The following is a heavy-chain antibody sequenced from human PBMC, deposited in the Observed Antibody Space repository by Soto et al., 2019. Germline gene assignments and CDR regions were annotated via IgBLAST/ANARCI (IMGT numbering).Heavy chain of an antibody. CDR2: IYYSGST. J-gene: IGHJ6*02. D-gene: IGHD5-18*01. CDR3: ASLYSYGSPDYYYGMDV. V-gene: IGHV4-30-4*01. CDR1: GGSISSGDYY. Sequence: LSLTCTVSGGSISSGDYYWSWIRQPPGKGLEWIGYIYYSGSTYYNPSLKSRVTISVDTSKNQFSLKLSSVTAADTAVYYCASLYSYGSPDYYYGMDVWGQGTTVTVSS.